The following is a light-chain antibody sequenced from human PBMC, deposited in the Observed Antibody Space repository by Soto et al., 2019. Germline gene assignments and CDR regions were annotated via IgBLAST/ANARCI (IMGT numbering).Light chain of an antibody. CDR2: GAS. V-gene: IGKV3-20*01. CDR1: QSVSSK. J-gene: IGKJ1*01. Sequence: IVMTLSVATLSVPPGEGATLPCRASQSVSSKLAWYQQKPGQAPRLLIFGASRRATGIPDRFSGSGSGTNFTLTITRLEPEDFAVDYCPYYGNSPLRFGQGTK. CDR3: PYYGNSPLR.